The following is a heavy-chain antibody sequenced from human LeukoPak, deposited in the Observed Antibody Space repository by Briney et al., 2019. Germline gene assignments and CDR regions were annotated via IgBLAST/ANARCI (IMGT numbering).Heavy chain of an antibody. V-gene: IGHV4-34*01. Sequence: SETLSLTCAVYGGSFSGYYWSWIRQPPGKGLEWIGEINHSGSTNYNPSLKSRVTISVDTSKNQFSLKLSSVTAADTAVYYCASHPNYDSSGYPPNDYWGQGTLVTVSS. J-gene: IGHJ4*02. CDR2: INHSGST. D-gene: IGHD3-22*01. CDR3: ASHPNYDSSGYPPNDY. CDR1: GGSFSGYY.